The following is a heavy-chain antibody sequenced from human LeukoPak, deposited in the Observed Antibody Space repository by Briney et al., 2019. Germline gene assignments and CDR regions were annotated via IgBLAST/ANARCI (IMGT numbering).Heavy chain of an antibody. J-gene: IGHJ5*02. CDR3: ARGRAARPFYNWFDP. Sequence: ASVKVSCKASGYTFTSYGISWVRQAPGQGLEWMGWISAYNGNTNYAQKLQGGVTMTTDTSTSTAYMKLRSLRSDDTAVYYCARGRAARPFYNWFDPWGQGTLVTVSS. CDR2: ISAYNGNT. CDR1: GYTFTSYG. V-gene: IGHV1-18*01. D-gene: IGHD6-6*01.